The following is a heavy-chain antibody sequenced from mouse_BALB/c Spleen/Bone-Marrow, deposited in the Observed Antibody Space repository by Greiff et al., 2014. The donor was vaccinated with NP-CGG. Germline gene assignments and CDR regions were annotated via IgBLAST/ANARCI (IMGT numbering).Heavy chain of an antibody. V-gene: IGHV3-8*02. J-gene: IGHJ3*01. CDR1: GDAITSGY. D-gene: IGHD1-2*01. CDR3: ARDYGYPAWFAY. CDR2: ISYSGST. Sequence: VQLKDSGPSLVKPSQTLSLTCSVTGDAITSGYWNWIRKFPGNKLEYMGYISYSGSTYYNPSLKSRISITRDTSKNQYYLQLNSVTTEDTATYYCARDYGYPAWFAYWGQGTLVTVSA.